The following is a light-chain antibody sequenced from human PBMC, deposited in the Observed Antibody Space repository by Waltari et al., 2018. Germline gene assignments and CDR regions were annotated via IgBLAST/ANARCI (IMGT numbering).Light chain of an antibody. CDR1: SGSVSPNHY. CDR2: NTN. CDR3: VLYLGSDISV. J-gene: IGLJ3*02. Sequence: QTVVTQEPSFSVSPGGTVTLTCGLSSGSVSPNHYPTWYHPTPAQPPLTLLYNTNAPSAGVPDRFPGSILGNEAALTITGAQADDDSDYYCVLYLGSDISVFGGGTNLTVL. V-gene: IGLV8-61*01.